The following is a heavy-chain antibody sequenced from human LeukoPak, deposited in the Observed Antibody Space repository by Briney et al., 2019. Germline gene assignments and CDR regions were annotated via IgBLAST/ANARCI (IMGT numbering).Heavy chain of an antibody. CDR1: GGSISSYY. D-gene: IGHD3-22*01. CDR3: ARARYDSSGYYYQPPIEDFDY. CDR2: IYYSGST. Sequence: PSETLSLTCTVSGGSISSYYWSWIRQPPGKGLEWIGYIYYSGSTYYNPSLKSRVTISVDTSKNQFSLKLSSVTAADTAVYYCARARYDSSGYYYQPPIEDFDYWGQGTLVTVSS. V-gene: IGHV4-59*06. J-gene: IGHJ4*02.